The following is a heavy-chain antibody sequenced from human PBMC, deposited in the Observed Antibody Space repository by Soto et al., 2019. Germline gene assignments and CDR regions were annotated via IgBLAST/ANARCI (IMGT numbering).Heavy chain of an antibody. V-gene: IGHV3-30*18. CDR1: GFFFGSYG. Sequence: GGSLRLSCAVSGFFFGSYGIHWVRQAPGQGLEWVAFISYDGNNKYYADSTKGRFTISRDNSKNTLYLQMNSLRGEDTAVYYCAKDLSPIVPEPAGMDVWGQGTTVTVSS. J-gene: IGHJ6*02. CDR2: ISYDGNNK. D-gene: IGHD1-26*01. CDR3: AKDLSPIVPEPAGMDV.